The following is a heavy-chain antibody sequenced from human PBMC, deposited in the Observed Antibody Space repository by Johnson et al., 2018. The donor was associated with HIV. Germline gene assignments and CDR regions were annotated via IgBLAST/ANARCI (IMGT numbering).Heavy chain of an antibody. D-gene: IGHD3-22*01. V-gene: IGHV3-48*01. CDR1: GFTFSSYA. CDR2: ISSSGSTI. CDR3: ARNYYDSSDAFDI. J-gene: IGHJ3*02. Sequence: EVQLVESGGGVVQPGRSLRLSCAASGFTFSSYAMHWVRQAPGKGLEWVSYISSSGSTIYYADSVKGRYTISRDNSKNTLYLQMNSLRAEDTAVYYCARNYYDSSDAFDIWGQGTMVTVSS.